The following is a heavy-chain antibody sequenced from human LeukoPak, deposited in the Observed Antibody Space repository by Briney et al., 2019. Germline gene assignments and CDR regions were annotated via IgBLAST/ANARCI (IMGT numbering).Heavy chain of an antibody. V-gene: IGHV4-34*01. D-gene: IGHD2-2*01. Sequence: SETLSLTCAVYGGSFSGYYWSWIRQPPGKGLEWIGEINHSGSTNYNPSLKSRVTISVDTSKNQFSLKLSSVTAADTAVYYCARRRIVVPAARDWFDPWGQGTLVTVSS. J-gene: IGHJ5*02. CDR3: ARRRIVVPAARDWFDP. CDR2: INHSGST. CDR1: GGSFSGYY.